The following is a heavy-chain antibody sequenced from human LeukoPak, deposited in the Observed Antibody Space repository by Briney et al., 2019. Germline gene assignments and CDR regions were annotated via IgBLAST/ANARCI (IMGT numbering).Heavy chain of an antibody. J-gene: IGHJ4*02. CDR1: GFTFTDYW. CDR2: ISSSSSYI. Sequence: GGSLRLSCEVSGFTFTDYWMNWVRQAPGKGLEWVSSISSSSSYIYYADSVKGRFTISRDNAKNSLYLQMNSLRAEDTAVYYCARDGVSVVPAEYLTFDYWGQGTLVTVSS. V-gene: IGHV3-21*06. D-gene: IGHD2-2*01. CDR3: ARDGVSVVPAEYLTFDY.